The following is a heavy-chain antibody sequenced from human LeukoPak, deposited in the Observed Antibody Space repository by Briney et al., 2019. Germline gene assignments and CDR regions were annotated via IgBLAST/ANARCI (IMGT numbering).Heavy chain of an antibody. CDR2: IYYSGST. Sequence: SETLSLTCTVSGGSISSGGYYWSWIRQHPGKGLEWIGYIYYSGSTYYNPSLKRRVTISVDTSKNQFSLKLSSVTAADTAGYYCARSGHIVVDLDAFDIWGQGTMVTVSS. D-gene: IGHD2-21*01. J-gene: IGHJ3*02. CDR1: GGSISSGGYY. V-gene: IGHV4-31*03. CDR3: ARSGHIVVDLDAFDI.